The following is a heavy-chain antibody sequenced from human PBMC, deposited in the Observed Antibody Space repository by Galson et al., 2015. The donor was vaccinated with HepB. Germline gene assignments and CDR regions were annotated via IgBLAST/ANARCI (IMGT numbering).Heavy chain of an antibody. J-gene: IGHJ4*02. CDR1: GFTFSSYG. D-gene: IGHD5-18*01. Sequence: SLRLSCAASGFTFSSYGMHWVRQAPGKGLEWVAVISYDGSNKYYADSVKGRFTISRDNSKNTLYLQMNSLRAEDTAVYYCAKDRTWIQLWLSPDYWGQGTL. CDR2: ISYDGSNK. CDR3: AKDRTWIQLWLSPDY. V-gene: IGHV3-30*18.